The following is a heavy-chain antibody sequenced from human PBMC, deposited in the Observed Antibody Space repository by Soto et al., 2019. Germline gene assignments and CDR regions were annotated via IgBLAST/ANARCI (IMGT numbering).Heavy chain of an antibody. D-gene: IGHD6-19*01. CDR1: GGSISSSSYY. V-gene: IGHV4-39*01. CDR2: IYYSGST. CDR3: ARRTGNIRTFYSGLKTHCFDY. J-gene: IGHJ4*02. Sequence: QLQLQESGPGLVKPSETLSLTCAVSGGSISSSSYYWGWIRQPPGKGLEWIGSIYYSGSTYYTPSLHSRVAISVDTSKNQFSLKLNSVTAADTAVYYCARRTGNIRTFYSGLKTHCFDYWGQGTLVTVSS.